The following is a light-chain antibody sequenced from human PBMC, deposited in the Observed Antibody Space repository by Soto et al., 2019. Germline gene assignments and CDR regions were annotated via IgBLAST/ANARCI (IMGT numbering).Light chain of an antibody. CDR3: ISYTVSRSDV. Sequence: QSVLTQPASVSGSPGQSITISCSGTSSDIGAYNHVAWFQQFPGKTPKLVIYSVSDRPSGISYRFSGSKSANTASLTISGLQADDEADYYCISYTVSRSDVFGTGTKLTVL. CDR1: SSDIGAYNH. V-gene: IGLV2-14*01. J-gene: IGLJ1*01. CDR2: SVS.